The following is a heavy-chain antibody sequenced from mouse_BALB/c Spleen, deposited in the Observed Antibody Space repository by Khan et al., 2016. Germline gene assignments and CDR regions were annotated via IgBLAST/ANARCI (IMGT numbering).Heavy chain of an antibody. CDR2: INTNTGEP. J-gene: IGHJ3*01. CDR3: AEDYYGSNWFAY. Sequence: QIQLVQSGPELKKPGETVKISCKASGYTFTNYGMNWVKQAPGKGLKWMSWINTNTGEPTYAEEFKGRFAFSLETSARTAYLQINNLKNEDTATYFCAEDYYGSNWFAYWGQGTLVTVSA. D-gene: IGHD1-1*01. CDR1: GYTFTNYG. V-gene: IGHV9-3*02.